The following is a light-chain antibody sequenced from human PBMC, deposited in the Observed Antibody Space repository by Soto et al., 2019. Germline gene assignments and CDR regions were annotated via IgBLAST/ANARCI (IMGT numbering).Light chain of an antibody. Sequence: DIRMTQSPSSLSASVGDRVTITCQASKDISNYLNWYQQKPGKAPKLLIYDASNLETGVPSRFSGSGSGTDFTFTISSLQPEDIATYYCQQYDNLPFTFGPGTKVDIK. V-gene: IGKV1-33*01. CDR1: KDISNY. J-gene: IGKJ3*01. CDR3: QQYDNLPFT. CDR2: DAS.